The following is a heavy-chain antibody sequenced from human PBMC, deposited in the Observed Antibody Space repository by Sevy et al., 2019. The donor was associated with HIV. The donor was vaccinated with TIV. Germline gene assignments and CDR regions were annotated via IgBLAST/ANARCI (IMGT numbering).Heavy chain of an antibody. CDR3: ARDWGVRRYSYGYRRGWFDP. D-gene: IGHD5-18*01. Sequence: ASVKVSCKASGYTFTSYYMHWVRQAPGQGLEWMGIINPSGGSTSYAQKFQGRVTMTRDTSTSTVYMELSSLRSEDTAVYYCARDWGVRRYSYGYRRGWFDPWGQGTLVTVSS. J-gene: IGHJ5*02. V-gene: IGHV1-46*01. CDR1: GYTFTSYY. CDR2: INPSGGST.